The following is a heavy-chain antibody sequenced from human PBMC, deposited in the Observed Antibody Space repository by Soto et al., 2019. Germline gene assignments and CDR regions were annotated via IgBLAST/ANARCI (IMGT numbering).Heavy chain of an antibody. D-gene: IGHD2-21*01. CDR2: INNDGSST. Sequence: EVQLVESGGGLVQPGGSLIVSCAASGFTFSSYWMHWVRQAPGKGLVWVSRINNDGSSTSYAESVKGRFTISRDNAKSTLYLEMSSLSAGDKAVYYCARDPLIGDTDYGLDVWGQGTTVTVS. V-gene: IGHV3-74*01. J-gene: IGHJ6*02. CDR3: ARDPLIGDTDYGLDV. CDR1: GFTFSSYW.